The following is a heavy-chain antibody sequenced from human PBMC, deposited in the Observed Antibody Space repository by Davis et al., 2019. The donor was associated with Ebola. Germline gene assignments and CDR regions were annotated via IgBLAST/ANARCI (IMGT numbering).Heavy chain of an antibody. CDR3: ARRSLYYDSSGYYHVGFDY. D-gene: IGHD3-22*01. Sequence: SETLSLTCTVSGGSIISYYWSWIRQPPGKGLEWIGYIYYSGSTNYNPSLKSRVTISVDTSKNQFSLKLSSVTAADTAVYYCARRSLYYDSSGYYHVGFDYWGQGTLVIVSS. CDR1: GGSIISYY. CDR2: IYYSGST. J-gene: IGHJ4*02. V-gene: IGHV4-59*08.